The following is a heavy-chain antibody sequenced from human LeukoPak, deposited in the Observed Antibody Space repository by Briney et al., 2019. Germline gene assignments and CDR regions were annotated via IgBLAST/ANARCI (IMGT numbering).Heavy chain of an antibody. Sequence: ASVKVSCKASGYTFTGYYIHRVRQAPGQGLEWMGWINPDRGGTTYARKFQGRVAMTRDTSIGTAYMELSSLTSEDTAVYYCARGLGDYYDTSGYYYAVPAHWGQGTLVTVSS. CDR3: ARGLGDYYDTSGYYYAVPAH. CDR1: GYTFTGYY. D-gene: IGHD3-22*01. V-gene: IGHV1-2*02. J-gene: IGHJ4*02. CDR2: INPDRGGT.